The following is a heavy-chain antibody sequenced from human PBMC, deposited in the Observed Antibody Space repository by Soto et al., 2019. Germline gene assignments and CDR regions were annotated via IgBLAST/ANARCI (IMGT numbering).Heavy chain of an antibody. J-gene: IGHJ6*02. CDR3: AGIWDWYYYGMDV. D-gene: IGHD1-26*01. CDR2: IYYSGST. Sequence: SETPSLTCTVSGGSISSSSYYWVWIRQPPGKGLEWIGSIYYSGSTYYNPSLKSRVTISVDTSKNQFSLKLSSVTAADTAVYYCAGIWDWYYYGMDVWGQGTTVTVSS. V-gene: IGHV4-39*05. CDR1: GGSISSSSYY.